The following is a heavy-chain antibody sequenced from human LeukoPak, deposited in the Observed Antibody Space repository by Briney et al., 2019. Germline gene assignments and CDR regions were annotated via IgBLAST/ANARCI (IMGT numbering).Heavy chain of an antibody. V-gene: IGHV1-69*13. CDR2: IIPIFGTA. Sequence: SVKVSCKASGGTFSSYAISWVRQAPGQGLEWMGGIIPIFGTANYAQKFQGRVTITADESTSTAYMELSSLRSEDTAVYYCARGGDCSGGSCYSGHWLDPWGQGTLVTVSS. D-gene: IGHD2-15*01. CDR3: ARGGDCSGGSCYSGHWLDP. CDR1: GGTFSSYA. J-gene: IGHJ5*02.